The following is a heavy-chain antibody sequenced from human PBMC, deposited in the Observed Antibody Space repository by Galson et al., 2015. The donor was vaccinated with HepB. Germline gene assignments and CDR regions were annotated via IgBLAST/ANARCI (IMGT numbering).Heavy chain of an antibody. D-gene: IGHD2-8*01. CDR3: ARGVLMVYAIWDSLPYGMDV. V-gene: IGHV6-1*01. Sequence: CAISGDSVSSNSAAWNWIRQSPSRGLEWLGRTYYRSKWYNDYAVSVKSRITINPDTSKNQFSLQLNSVTPEDTAVYYCARGVLMVYAIWDSLPYGMDVWGQGTTVTVSS. CDR2: TYYRSKWYN. J-gene: IGHJ6*02. CDR1: GDSVSSNSAA.